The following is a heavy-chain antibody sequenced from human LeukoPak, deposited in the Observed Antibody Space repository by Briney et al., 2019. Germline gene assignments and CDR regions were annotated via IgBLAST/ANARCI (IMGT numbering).Heavy chain of an antibody. J-gene: IGHJ4*02. Sequence: XXXXMXWVRQAPGKGLEWVANIKQDGSEKYYVDSVKGRFTISRDNAKNSLYLQMNSLRAEDTAVYYCARDRQQPDWGQGTLVTVSS. CDR3: ARDRQQPD. V-gene: IGHV3-7*01. CDR2: IKQDGSEK. CDR1: XXXX. D-gene: IGHD6-13*01.